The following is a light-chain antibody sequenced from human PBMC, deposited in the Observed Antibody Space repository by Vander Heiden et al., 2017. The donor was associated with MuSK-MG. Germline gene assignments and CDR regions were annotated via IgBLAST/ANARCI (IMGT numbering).Light chain of an antibody. Sequence: EIVLTQSPATLSLYPGESATLSCRASQSVSNYLAWYQQKPGQTPRLLIYDATNRATDIPARFSGSGSGTDFTLTISNLEPEDFAVYYCQQRSNWPPGFTFGPGTKVEI. CDR1: QSVSNY. CDR2: DAT. J-gene: IGKJ3*01. CDR3: QQRSNWPPGFT. V-gene: IGKV3-11*01.